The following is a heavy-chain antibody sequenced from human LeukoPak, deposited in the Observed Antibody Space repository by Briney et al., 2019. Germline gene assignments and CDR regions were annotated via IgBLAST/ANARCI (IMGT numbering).Heavy chain of an antibody. CDR2: INHSGST. D-gene: IGHD3-3*01. CDR1: GGSFSGYY. CDR3: ARGIDYYDFWSGIDY. V-gene: IGHV4-34*01. J-gene: IGHJ4*02. Sequence: PSETLSLTCAVYGGSFSGYYWSWLRQPPGKGLEWIGEINHSGSTNYNPSLKSRVTISVDTSKNQFSLKLSSVTAADTAVYYCARGIDYYDFWSGIDYWGQGTLVTVSS.